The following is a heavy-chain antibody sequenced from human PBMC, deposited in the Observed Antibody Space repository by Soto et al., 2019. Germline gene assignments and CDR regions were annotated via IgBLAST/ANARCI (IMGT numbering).Heavy chain of an antibody. CDR3: ASPRGSSLAVAGSDYYYYGMDV. D-gene: IGHD6-13*01. CDR2: ISAYNGNT. J-gene: IGHJ6*02. Sequence: ASVEVSCKASGYTFTSYGISWVRQAPGQGLEWMGWISAYNGNTNYAQKLQGRVTITADESTSTAYMELSSLRSEDTAVYYCASPRGSSLAVAGSDYYYYGMDVWGQGTTVTVSS. CDR1: GYTFTSYG. V-gene: IGHV1-18*01.